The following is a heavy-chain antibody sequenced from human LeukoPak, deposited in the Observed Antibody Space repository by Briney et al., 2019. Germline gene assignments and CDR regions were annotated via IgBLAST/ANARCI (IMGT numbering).Heavy chain of an antibody. J-gene: IGHJ4*02. CDR3: ARTPNRGYSGTWYFDY. CDR2: IYYSGST. CDR1: GGSVSSGSYY. V-gene: IGHV4-61*01. D-gene: IGHD5-12*01. Sequence: SETLSLTCTVSGGSVSSGSYYWSWIRQPPGKGLEWIGYIYYSGSTNYNPSLKSRVTISVDTSKNQFSLKLSSVTAAGTAVYYCARTPNRGYSGTWYFDYWGQGTLVTVSS.